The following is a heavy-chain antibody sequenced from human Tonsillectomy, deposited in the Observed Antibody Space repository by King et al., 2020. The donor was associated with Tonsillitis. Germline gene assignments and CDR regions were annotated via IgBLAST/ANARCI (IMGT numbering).Heavy chain of an antibody. CDR3: AKGRIGSGSYYFDY. CDR1: GFTFSSYG. J-gene: IGHJ4*02. Sequence: QLVQSGGGVVQPGRSLRLSCAASGFTFSSYGMHWVRQAPGKGLEWVAVISYDGSNKYYAESVKGRFTIFRDNYNNTLYLQMNSLRAEDTAVYYCAKGRIGSGSYYFDYWGQGTLVTVSS. D-gene: IGHD3-10*01. CDR2: ISYDGSNK. V-gene: IGHV3-30*18.